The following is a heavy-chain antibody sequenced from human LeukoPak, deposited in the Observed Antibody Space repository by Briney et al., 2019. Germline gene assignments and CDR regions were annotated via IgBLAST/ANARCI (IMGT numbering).Heavy chain of an antibody. CDR1: GYTFTSYY. Sequence: GASVKVSCKASGYTFTSYYMHWVRQAPGQGLEWMGIINPSGGSTSYAQKFQGRVTMTRDMSTSTVYKELSSLRSEDTAVYYCAREASRAVAGTGRFDPWGQGTLVTVSS. V-gene: IGHV1-46*01. D-gene: IGHD6-19*01. CDR2: INPSGGST. J-gene: IGHJ5*02. CDR3: AREASRAVAGTGRFDP.